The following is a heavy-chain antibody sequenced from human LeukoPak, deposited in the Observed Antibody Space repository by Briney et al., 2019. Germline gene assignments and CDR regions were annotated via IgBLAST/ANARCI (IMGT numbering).Heavy chain of an antibody. CDR2: ISGSGAST. Sequence: GGSLRLSCAASGFTFSNSAMSWVRQAPGKGLEWVSAISGSGASTYYADSVKGRSTISRDNSKNTLYLQMNSLRAEDTAVYYCAKVPQYYYDSSGYFDYWGQGTLVTVSS. J-gene: IGHJ4*02. V-gene: IGHV3-23*01. D-gene: IGHD3-22*01. CDR3: AKVPQYYYDSSGYFDY. CDR1: GFTFSNSA.